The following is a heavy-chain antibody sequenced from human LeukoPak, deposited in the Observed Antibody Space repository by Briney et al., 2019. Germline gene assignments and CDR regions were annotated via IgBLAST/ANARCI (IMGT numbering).Heavy chain of an antibody. V-gene: IGHV4-59*01. D-gene: IGHD1-26*01. J-gene: IGHJ4*02. Sequence: SQTLSLTCTVSGGSISSYYWSWIRQPPGKGLEWIGYIYYSGSTNYNPSLKSRVTISVDTSKNQFSLKLSSVTAADTAVYYCARGSWATVDYWGQGTLVTVSS. CDR2: IYYSGST. CDR1: GGSISSYY. CDR3: ARGSWATVDY.